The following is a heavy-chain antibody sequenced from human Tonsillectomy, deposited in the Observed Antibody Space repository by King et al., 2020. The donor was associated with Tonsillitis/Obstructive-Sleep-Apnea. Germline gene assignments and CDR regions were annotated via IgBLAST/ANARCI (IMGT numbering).Heavy chain of an antibody. Sequence: QLQESGPGLVKPSETLSLTCTVSGGSVSSGSYYWSWIRQPPGKGLEWIGYIYYSGSTNYNPSLKSRVTISVDTSKNQFSLKLSSVTAVDTAVYYCAREEVGGWFDPWGQGTLVTVSS. D-gene: IGHD1-26*01. CDR2: IYYSGST. CDR1: GGSVSSGSYY. J-gene: IGHJ5*02. CDR3: AREEVGGWFDP. V-gene: IGHV4-61*01.